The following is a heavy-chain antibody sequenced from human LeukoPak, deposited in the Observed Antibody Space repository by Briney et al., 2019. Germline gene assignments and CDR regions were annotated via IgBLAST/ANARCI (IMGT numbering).Heavy chain of an antibody. Sequence: PGGSLRLSCAASGFTFSSYTMSWVRQAPGKGLGWVSGLSGSGITTYYADSVKGRFTISRDNSKNTLYLQMNSLRAEDTAVYYCAKGEYSSGWSSLDYWGQGTLVTVSS. V-gene: IGHV3-23*01. J-gene: IGHJ4*02. D-gene: IGHD6-19*01. CDR2: LSGSGITT. CDR3: AKGEYSSGWSSLDY. CDR1: GFTFSSYT.